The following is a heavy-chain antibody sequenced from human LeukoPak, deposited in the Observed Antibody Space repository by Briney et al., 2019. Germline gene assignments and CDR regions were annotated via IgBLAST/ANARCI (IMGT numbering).Heavy chain of an antibody. J-gene: IGHJ4*02. Sequence: PGGSLRLSCAASGFTFSSYSMNWVRQAPGKGLEWVSSISSSSSYIYYADSVKGRFTISRDNAKNSLYLQMNSLRAEDTAVYYCAREGNRYNWNYAFDYWGQGTLVTVSS. CDR1: GFTFSSYS. CDR3: AREGNRYNWNYAFDY. CDR2: ISSSSSYI. D-gene: IGHD1-7*01. V-gene: IGHV3-21*01.